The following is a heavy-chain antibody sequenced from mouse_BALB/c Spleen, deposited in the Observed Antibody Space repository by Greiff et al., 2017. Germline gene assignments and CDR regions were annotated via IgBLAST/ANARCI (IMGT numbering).Heavy chain of an antibody. CDR2: IFPGTGTT. V-gene: IGHV1S132*01. J-gene: IGHJ4*01. D-gene: IGHD2-10*02. CDR1: GYTFTSYW. CDR3: ASRYGNYYAMDY. Sequence: VQLQQSGAELVKPGASVKLSCKTSGYTFTSYWIQWVKQRPGQGLGWIGEIFPGTGTTYYNEKFKGKATLTIDTSSSTAYMQLSSLTSEDSAVYFCASRYGNYYAMDYWGQGTSVTVSS.